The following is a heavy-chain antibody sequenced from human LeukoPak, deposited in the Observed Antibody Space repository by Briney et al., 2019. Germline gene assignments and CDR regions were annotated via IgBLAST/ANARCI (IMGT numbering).Heavy chain of an antibody. CDR1: GYSISSGYY. D-gene: IGHD3/OR15-3a*01. CDR3: ARQTGSGLFILP. J-gene: IGHJ4*02. Sequence: SETLSLTCTVSGYSISSGYYWGWIRQPPGKGLEWIASIYHSGSTYYNPSLKSQVSISIDTSKNQFSLRLTSVTAADTAVYYCARQTGSGLFILPGGQGTLVTVSS. CDR2: IYHSGST. V-gene: IGHV4-38-2*02.